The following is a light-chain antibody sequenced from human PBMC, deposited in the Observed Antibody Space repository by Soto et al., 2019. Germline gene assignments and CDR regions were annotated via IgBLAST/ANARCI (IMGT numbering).Light chain of an antibody. J-gene: IGKJ1*01. Sequence: EIQVNQYPSSLSASVGDRVTITCRASQSIVTYLNWYLQKPGKAPKLLIYAASNLQSGVPSRFSGSGSGTDFTLTISSLQPEDFATYFCQQSYSTPPWTFGQGTKVDIK. CDR3: QQSYSTPPWT. V-gene: IGKV1-39*01. CDR2: AAS. CDR1: QSIVTY.